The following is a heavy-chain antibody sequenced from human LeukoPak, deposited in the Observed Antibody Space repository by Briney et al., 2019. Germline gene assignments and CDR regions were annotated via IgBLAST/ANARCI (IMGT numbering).Heavy chain of an antibody. V-gene: IGHV3-23*01. CDR1: GFTFSSYA. CDR3: AKDQAVTGTLALDY. J-gene: IGHJ4*02. D-gene: IGHD6-19*01. Sequence: GGSLRLSCAASGFTFSSYAMSWVRQAPGKGLEWVSAISGSGGSTYYADSVKGRFTISRDNSKNTLFLQMNNLRAEDTAVYYCAKDQAVTGTLALDYWGQGTLVTVSS. CDR2: ISGSGGST.